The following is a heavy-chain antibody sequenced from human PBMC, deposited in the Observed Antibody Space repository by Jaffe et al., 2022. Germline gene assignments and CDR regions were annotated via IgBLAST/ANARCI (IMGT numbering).Heavy chain of an antibody. CDR1: GGSFSGYY. J-gene: IGHJ4*02. V-gene: IGHV4-34*01. CDR3: ARGKYYDFWSGYLPIFDY. Sequence: QVQLQQWGAGLLKPSETLSLTCAVYGGSFSGYYWSWIRQPPGKGLEWIGEINHSGSTNYNPSLKSRVTISVDTSKNQFSLKLSSVTAADTAVYYCARGKYYDFWSGYLPIFDYWGQGTLVTVSS. CDR2: INHSGST. D-gene: IGHD3-3*01.